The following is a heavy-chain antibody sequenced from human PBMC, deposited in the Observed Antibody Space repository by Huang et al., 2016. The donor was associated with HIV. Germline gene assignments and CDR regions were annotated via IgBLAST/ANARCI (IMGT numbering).Heavy chain of an antibody. CDR2: IRATNVI. CDR1: GFTFGDYN. D-gene: IGHD1-26*01. V-gene: IGHV3-21*01. Sequence: EVHLVESGGGLVKPGGSLRLSCAASGFTFGDYNFNWVRHVHGNGLEWVSSIRATNVIHYGDSLKCRFTISGDNAKNSLYLRVNRLRDEDTAVYYCAGEDTADERGWARAHDGMDVWGQGTSGSVSS. CDR3: AGEDTADERGWARAHDGMDV. J-gene: IGHJ6*01.